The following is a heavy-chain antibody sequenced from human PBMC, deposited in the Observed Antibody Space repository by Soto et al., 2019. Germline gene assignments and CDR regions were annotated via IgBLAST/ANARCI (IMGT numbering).Heavy chain of an antibody. CDR2: ISGSGGST. CDR3: AKDRPSPVRYFDLPVPDP. V-gene: IGHV3-23*01. CDR1: GFTFSSYA. J-gene: IGHJ5*02. D-gene: IGHD3-9*01. Sequence: EVPLLESGGGLVQPGGSLRLSCAASGFTFSSYAMSWVRQAPGKGLEWVSAISGSGGSTYYADSVKGRFTISRDNSKNTLYLQMNSLRAEDTAVYYCAKDRPSPVRYFDLPVPDPWGQGTLVTVSS.